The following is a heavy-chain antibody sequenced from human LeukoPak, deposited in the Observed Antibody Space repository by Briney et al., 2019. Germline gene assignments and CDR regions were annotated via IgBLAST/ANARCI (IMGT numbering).Heavy chain of an antibody. V-gene: IGHV3-23*01. J-gene: IGHJ4*02. Sequence: GGSLRLSCAASGFTFSSYAMSRVRQAPGKGLEWVSAISGSGGSTYYADSVKGRFTISRDNSKNTLYLQMNSLRAEDTAVYYCAKGRRDWNDVYDYWGQGTLVTVSS. D-gene: IGHD1-1*01. CDR3: AKGRRDWNDVYDY. CDR1: GFTFSSYA. CDR2: ISGSGGST.